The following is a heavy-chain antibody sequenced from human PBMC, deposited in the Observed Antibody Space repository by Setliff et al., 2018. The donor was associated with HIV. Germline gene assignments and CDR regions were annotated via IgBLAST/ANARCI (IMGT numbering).Heavy chain of an antibody. Sequence: ASVKVSCKAFGYTFSTNAIHWVRQAPGQRLEWMGYINAGDDNTRYSEKFQGRVTITRDTSVNTAYMELSSLRSEDTAVYYCARGSCSGCYLSDYWGLGTLVTVSS. D-gene: IGHD6-19*01. J-gene: IGHJ4*02. CDR3: ARGSCSGCYLSDY. CDR1: GYTFSTNA. CDR2: INAGDDNT. V-gene: IGHV1-3*01.